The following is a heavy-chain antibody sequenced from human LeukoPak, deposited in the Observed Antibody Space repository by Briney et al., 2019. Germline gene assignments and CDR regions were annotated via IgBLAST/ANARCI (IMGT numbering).Heavy chain of an antibody. CDR2: IIPMFGTA. Sequence: SVKVSCKASGGTFSSYAISWVRQAPGQELEWMGGIIPMFGTAHYAQKFQGRVTITTDESTSTAYMELSSLRSEDTAVYYCARNLGIRGYYYMDVWGKGTTVTVSS. CDR3: ARNLGIRGYYYMDV. V-gene: IGHV1-69*05. J-gene: IGHJ6*03. CDR1: GGTFSSYA.